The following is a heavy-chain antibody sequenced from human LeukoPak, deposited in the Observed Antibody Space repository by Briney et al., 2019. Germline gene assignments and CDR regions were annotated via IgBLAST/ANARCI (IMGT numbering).Heavy chain of an antibody. CDR2: ISAYNGNT. D-gene: IGHD2-2*01. Sequence: ASVKVSCKASGYTFTSYGISWVRQAPGQGLEWMGWISAYNGNTNYAQKLQGGVTMTTDTSTSTAYMELRSLRSEDTAVYYCARGCSSTSCYYYYYGMDVWGQGTTVTVSS. CDR1: GYTFTSYG. V-gene: IGHV1-18*01. J-gene: IGHJ6*02. CDR3: ARGCSSTSCYYYYYGMDV.